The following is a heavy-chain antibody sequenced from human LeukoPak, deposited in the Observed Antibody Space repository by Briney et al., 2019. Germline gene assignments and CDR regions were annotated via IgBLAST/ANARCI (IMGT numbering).Heavy chain of an antibody. Sequence: SGTPSLTCTVSGGSISSYYWSWIRQPAGKGLEWIGRIYTSGSTNYNPSLKSRVTMSVDTSKNQFSLKLSSVTAADTAVYYCARSGRRCASCYSWFDPWGQGTLVTVSS. CDR3: ARSGRRCASCYSWFDP. CDR2: IYTSGST. J-gene: IGHJ5*02. V-gene: IGHV4-4*07. CDR1: GGSISSYY. D-gene: IGHD2-2*02.